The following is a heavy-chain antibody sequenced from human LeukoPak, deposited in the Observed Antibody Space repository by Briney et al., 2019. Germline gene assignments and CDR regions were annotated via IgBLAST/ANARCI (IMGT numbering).Heavy chain of an antibody. CDR3: ARDMTAPVNVWQQLVEWSRYNWFDP. Sequence: PGGSLRLSCAASGFTFSSYSMNWVRQAPGKGLEWVSSISSSSSYIYYADSVKGRFTISRDNAKNSLYLQMNSLRAEDTAVYYCARDMTAPVNVWQQLVEWSRYNWFDPWGQGTLVTVSS. V-gene: IGHV3-21*01. CDR1: GFTFSSYS. J-gene: IGHJ5*02. D-gene: IGHD6-13*01. CDR2: ISSSSSYI.